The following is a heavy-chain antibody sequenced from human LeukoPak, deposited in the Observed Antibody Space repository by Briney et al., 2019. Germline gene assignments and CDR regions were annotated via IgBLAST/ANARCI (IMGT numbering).Heavy chain of an antibody. D-gene: IGHD5-12*01. V-gene: IGHV4-59*01. CDR1: GGSISSYY. J-gene: IGHJ6*03. CDR3: ARASGYARGGYYYYYYMDV. Sequence: SETLSLTCTVSGGSISSYYWSWIRQPPGKGLEWIGYIYYSGSTNYNPSLKSRVTISVDTSKNQFSLKLSSVTAADTAVYYCARASGYARGGYYYYYYMDVWGKGTTVTISS. CDR2: IYYSGST.